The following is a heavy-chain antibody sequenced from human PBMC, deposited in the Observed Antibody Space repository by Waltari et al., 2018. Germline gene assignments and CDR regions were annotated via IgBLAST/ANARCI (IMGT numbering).Heavy chain of an antibody. CDR2: IYHSGST. J-gene: IGHJ6*02. CDR3: ARAYGSGSYYLYYYYGMDV. CDR1: GYSISSGYY. V-gene: IGHV4-38-2*01. D-gene: IGHD3-10*01. Sequence: QVQLQESGPGLVKPSETLSLTCAVSGYSISSGYYWGWIRQPPGKGLEWIGSIYHSGSTYYNPSRKSRVTRSVDTSKNQFSLKLSSVTAADTAVYYCARAYGSGSYYLYYYYGMDVWGQGTTVTVSS.